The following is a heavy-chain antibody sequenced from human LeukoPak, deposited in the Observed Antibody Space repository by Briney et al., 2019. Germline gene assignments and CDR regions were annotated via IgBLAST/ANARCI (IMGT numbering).Heavy chain of an antibody. D-gene: IGHD1-26*01. CDR1: GGSINSSSSY. Sequence: SETLSLTCTVSGGSINSSSSYWGWIRQPPGMGLEWIGNIYYTGSTSYTPPLKSRVTMSVDTSKNQFSLKLNSVTAADTAVYYCATPNSGSYSYFDCWGQGTLVTVSS. CDR2: IYYTGST. CDR3: ATPNSGSYSYFDC. J-gene: IGHJ4*02. V-gene: IGHV4-39*01.